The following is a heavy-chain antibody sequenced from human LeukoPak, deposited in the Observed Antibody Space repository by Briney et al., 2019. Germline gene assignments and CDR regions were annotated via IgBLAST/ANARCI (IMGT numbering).Heavy chain of an antibody. D-gene: IGHD6-19*01. J-gene: IGHJ4*02. CDR3: AKLTGRIAGAYFDY. CDR2: MNPNSGNT. CDR1: GYTFTSYD. V-gene: IGHV1-8*01. Sequence: ASVKVSCKASGYTFTSYDINWVRQATGQGLEWMGWMNPNSGNTGYAQKFQGRVTMTRNTSISTAYMELSSLRAEDTAVYYCAKLTGRIAGAYFDYWGQGTLVTVSS.